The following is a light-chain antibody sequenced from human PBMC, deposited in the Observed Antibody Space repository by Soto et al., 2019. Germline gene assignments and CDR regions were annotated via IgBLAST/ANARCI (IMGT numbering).Light chain of an antibody. V-gene: IGLV2-8*01. J-gene: IGLJ2*01. CDR3: SSYAGSNIL. CDR2: EVS. CDR1: SSDVCGYNY. Sequence: QSALTQPPSTSGSPGQSVTISCTGTSSDVCGYNYVSWYQQHPGKAPKLMIYEVSKRPSGVPDRFSGSKSGNTAFLTVSGLQAEDEADYYCSSYAGSNILFGGGTKVTVL.